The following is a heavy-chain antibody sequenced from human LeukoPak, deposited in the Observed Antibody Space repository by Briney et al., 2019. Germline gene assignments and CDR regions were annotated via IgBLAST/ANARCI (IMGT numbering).Heavy chain of an antibody. V-gene: IGHV6-1*01. Sequence: SQTLSLTCDISGDSVSSNSAAWYWIRQSPSRGLEWLGRTFYRSKWYNEYEVSLKSRLTINADTSKNHFSLQLNSVTPEDTAVYYCARSGGTAIGNYERATFDYWGQGTLVTVSS. CDR3: ARSGGTAIGNYERATFDY. CDR2: TFYRSKWYN. J-gene: IGHJ4*02. CDR1: GDSVSSNSAA. D-gene: IGHD1-14*01.